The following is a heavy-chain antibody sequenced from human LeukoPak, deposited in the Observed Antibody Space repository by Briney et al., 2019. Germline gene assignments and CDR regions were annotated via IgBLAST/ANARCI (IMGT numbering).Heavy chain of an antibody. CDR2: IYSGGST. CDR1: GFTVSTNY. D-gene: IGHD6-6*01. J-gene: IGHJ3*02. CDR3: ASYRYGSSFAFDI. Sequence: GGSLRLSCGAAGFTVSTNYMSWVRQAPGKGLEWVSIIYSGGSTYYADSVKGRFTISRDNSKNTLYLQMNSLRAEDTAVYYCASYRYGSSFAFDIWGQGTMVTVSS. V-gene: IGHV3-66*01.